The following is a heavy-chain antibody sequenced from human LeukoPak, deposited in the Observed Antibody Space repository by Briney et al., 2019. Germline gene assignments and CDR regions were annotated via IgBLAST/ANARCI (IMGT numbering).Heavy chain of an antibody. CDR1: GFTCSSYA. D-gene: IGHD6-19*01. CDR2: ISGSGGST. V-gene: IGHV3-23*01. CDR3: AKGLSSGWYLFDY. J-gene: IGHJ4*02. Sequence: GGSLRLSCAASGFTCSSYAMSWVRQAPGKGLKWVSGISGSGGSTYYADSVKGRFTISRDSAKNTLYLQMNSQRVEDTAVYYCAKGLSSGWYLFDYWGQGILVTVSS.